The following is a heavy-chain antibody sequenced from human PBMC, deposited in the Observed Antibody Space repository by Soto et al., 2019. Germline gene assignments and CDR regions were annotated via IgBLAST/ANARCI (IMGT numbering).Heavy chain of an antibody. CDR1: GYTFTSYG. Sequence: VASVKVSCKASGYTFTSYGISWVRQAPGQGLEWMGWISAYNGNTNYAQRLQGRVTMTTDTSTSTAYMELRSLRSDDTAVYYCARVVYSRPPQPMDVWGQGTTVTVSS. V-gene: IGHV1-18*01. J-gene: IGHJ6*02. CDR2: ISAYNGNT. D-gene: IGHD5-18*01. CDR3: ARVVYSRPPQPMDV.